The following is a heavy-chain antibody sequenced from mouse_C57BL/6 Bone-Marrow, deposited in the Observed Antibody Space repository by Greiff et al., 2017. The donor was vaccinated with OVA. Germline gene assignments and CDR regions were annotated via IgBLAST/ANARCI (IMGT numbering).Heavy chain of an antibody. Sequence: EVKLVESGGGLVQPGGSLSLSCAASGFTFPHCDMSWVRQPPGKALEWLGFIRNKANGYTTEYSASVKGRFTISRDNSQSILYLQMNALRAEDSATYYCARYDGYLGWGQGTLVTVSA. J-gene: IGHJ3*02. D-gene: IGHD2-3*01. CDR2: IRNKANGYTT. CDR1: GFTFPHCD. CDR3: ARYDGYLG. V-gene: IGHV7-3*01.